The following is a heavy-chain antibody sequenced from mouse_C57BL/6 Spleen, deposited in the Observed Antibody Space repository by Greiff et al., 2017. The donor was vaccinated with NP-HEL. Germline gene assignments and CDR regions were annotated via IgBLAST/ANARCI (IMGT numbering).Heavy chain of an antibody. CDR1: GYTFTSYW. V-gene: IGHV1-69*01. CDR3: ARGTTVVCDY. CDR2: IDPSDSYT. D-gene: IGHD1-1*01. Sequence: VQLQQPGAELVMPGASVKLSCKASGYTFTSYWMHWVKQRPGQGLEWIGEIDPSDSYTNYNQKFKGKSTLTVDKSSSTAYMQLSSLTSEDSAVYYCARGTTVVCDYWGQGTTLTVSS. J-gene: IGHJ2*01.